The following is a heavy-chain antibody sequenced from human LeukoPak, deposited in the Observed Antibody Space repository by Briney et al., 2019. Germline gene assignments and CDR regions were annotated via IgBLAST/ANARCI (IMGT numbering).Heavy chain of an antibody. CDR3: ARALYGDYVGD. Sequence: SETLSLTCAVSGGSISSGGYSWSWIRQPPGKGLEWIGYIYYSGSTYYNPSLKSRVTISLDTSKNQFSLKLSSVTAADTAVYYCARALYGDYVGDWGQGTLVTVSS. D-gene: IGHD4-17*01. J-gene: IGHJ4*02. CDR2: IYYSGST. CDR1: GGSISSGGYS. V-gene: IGHV4-30-4*07.